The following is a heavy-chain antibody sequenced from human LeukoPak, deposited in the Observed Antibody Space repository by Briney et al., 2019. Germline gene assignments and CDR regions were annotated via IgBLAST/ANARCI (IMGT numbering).Heavy chain of an antibody. D-gene: IGHD5-12*01. V-gene: IGHV3-21*01. CDR2: ISSSSSYI. CDR1: GFTFSNYN. J-gene: IGHJ4*02. Sequence: GGSLRLSCAASGFTFSNYNMNWVRQAPGKGLEWVSSISSSSSYIYYADSVKGRFTISRDNAKNSLYLQMNSLRAEDTAVYYCARDYLSGYSGYPSPDYWGQGTLVTVSS. CDR3: ARDYLSGYSGYPSPDY.